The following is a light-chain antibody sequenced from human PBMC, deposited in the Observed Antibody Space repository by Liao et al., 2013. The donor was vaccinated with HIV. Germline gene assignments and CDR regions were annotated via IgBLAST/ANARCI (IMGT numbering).Light chain of an antibody. V-gene: IGLV3-1*01. J-gene: IGLJ1*01. CDR1: QSGDAD. Sequence: SYELTQPPSVSVSPGQTASITCSADQSGDADVSWYQQKPGQSPVLVIFQGNKRPSGIPERFSGSTSGTTATLAISGTQSMDEADYYCQAGDSSTSYVFGTGTKVTVL. CDR2: QGN. CDR3: QAGDSSTSYV.